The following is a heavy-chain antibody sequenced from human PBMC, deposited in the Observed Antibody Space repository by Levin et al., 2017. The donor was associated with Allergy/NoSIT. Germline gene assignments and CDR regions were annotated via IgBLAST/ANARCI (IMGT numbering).Heavy chain of an antibody. CDR2: IWYDGSNK. CDR3: ARDPGPDTAMVTGYYYYYMDV. Sequence: GESLKISCAASGFTFSSYGMHWVRQAPGKGLEWVAVIWYDGSNKYHADSVKGRFTISRDNSKNTLYLQMNSLRAEDTAVYYCARDPGPDTAMVTGYYYYYMDVWGKGTTVTVSS. D-gene: IGHD5-18*01. V-gene: IGHV3-33*01. CDR1: GFTFSSYG. J-gene: IGHJ6*03.